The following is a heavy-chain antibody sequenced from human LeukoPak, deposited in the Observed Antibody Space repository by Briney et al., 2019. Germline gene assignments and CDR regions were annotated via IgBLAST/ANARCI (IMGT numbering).Heavy chain of an antibody. J-gene: IGHJ3*02. CDR1: GYSFTSYW. CDR3: ARRVQYYYDSSGYPAAFDI. CDR2: IYPGDSDT. D-gene: IGHD3-22*01. Sequence: GESLKISCKGSGYSFTSYWIGWVRQMPGKGLEWMGIIYPGDSDTRYSPSFQGQVTISADKSISTAYLQWSSLKAPDTAMYYCARRVQYYYDSSGYPAAFDIWGQGTMVTVSS. V-gene: IGHV5-51*01.